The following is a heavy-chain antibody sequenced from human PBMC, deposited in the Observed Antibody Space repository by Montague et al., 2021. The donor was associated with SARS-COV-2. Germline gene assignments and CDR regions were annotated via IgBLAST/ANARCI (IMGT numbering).Heavy chain of an antibody. J-gene: IGHJ4*02. V-gene: IGHV3-23*03. CDR2: ILSGGRT. CDR1: GFTVSTFD. Sequence: SLRLSCAASGFTVSTFDMTWVRQAPGKGLECVSVILSGGRTFYAASVKGRFTISRDYSTDTLYLHMNSLRGEDTAIYYCTKDWDYWGQGALVTVSS. CDR3: TKDWDY.